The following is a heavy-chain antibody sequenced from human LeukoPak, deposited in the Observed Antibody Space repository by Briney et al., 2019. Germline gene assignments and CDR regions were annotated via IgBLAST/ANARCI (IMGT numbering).Heavy chain of an antibody. V-gene: IGHV3-23*01. CDR3: ANLDGIYSGGFDP. J-gene: IGHJ5*02. Sequence: GRPLRLSRAASGITFSRYAMTWVRRAQGKGLEWVSGISGSGGSTYYIDSVKGRFTISRDNSKNTLYLQMTSLRAEDTAVYYCANLDGIYSGGFDPWGQGTLVTVSS. D-gene: IGHD3-9*01. CDR2: ISGSGGST. CDR1: GITFSRYA.